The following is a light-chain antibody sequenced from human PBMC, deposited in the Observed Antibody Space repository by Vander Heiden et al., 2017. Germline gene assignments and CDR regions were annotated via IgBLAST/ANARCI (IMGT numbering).Light chain of an antibody. Sequence: EIVLTQSPGTLSLSRGERATLSCRASQSVSSSYLACDQQKPGQAPRLLIYGASSRATGIPDRLSGSGSGTDFTLTISRLEPEDFAVYYCQQDSSSLTFGGGTKVEIK. J-gene: IGKJ4*01. CDR3: QQDSSSLT. CDR2: GAS. CDR1: QSVSSSY. V-gene: IGKV3-20*01.